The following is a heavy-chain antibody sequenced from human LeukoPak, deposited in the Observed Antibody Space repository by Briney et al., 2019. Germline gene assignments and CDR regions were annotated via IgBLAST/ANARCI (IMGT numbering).Heavy chain of an antibody. J-gene: IGHJ4*02. Sequence: GGALRLSCAASGFTFSSFEMSWVRQAPGTGLEWISYISSSGSTMYYADSVKGHFTTSRDNVKNSLYLQMNSLRAEDTAVYYCARGMRLVRGLMFDYWGQGTLVTVSS. CDR1: GFTFSSFE. CDR3: ARGMRLVRGLMFDY. CDR2: ISSSGSTM. D-gene: IGHD3-10*01. V-gene: IGHV3-48*03.